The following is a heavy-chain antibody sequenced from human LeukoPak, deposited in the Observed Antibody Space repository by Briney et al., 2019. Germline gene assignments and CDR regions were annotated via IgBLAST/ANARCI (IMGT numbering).Heavy chain of an antibody. V-gene: IGHV1-2*02. CDR1: GYTFTGYY. CDR3: ARGKDEVGWYDAFDI. D-gene: IGHD6-19*01. CDR2: INLNSGGT. Sequence: ASVKVSCKASGYTFTGYYMHWVRQAPGQGLEWMGWINLNSGGTNYAQKFQGRVTMTRDTSISTAYMELSRLRSDDTAVYYCARGKDEVGWYDAFDIWGQGTLVTVSS. J-gene: IGHJ4*02.